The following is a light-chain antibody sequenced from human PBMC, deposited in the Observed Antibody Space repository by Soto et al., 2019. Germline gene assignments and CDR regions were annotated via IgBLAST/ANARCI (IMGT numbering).Light chain of an antibody. CDR1: QSVSNY. CDR2: STS. CDR3: QQSYSRPQA. J-gene: IGKJ1*01. Sequence: DIQMTQSPSSLSASVGDRVTITCRASQSVSNYLNWYRQLPGKAPTLLIYSTSTLQSGVPSRFSGSGSGTDFTLTISGLQPQDVATYFCQQSYSRPQAFGQGTKVEIK. V-gene: IGKV1-39*01.